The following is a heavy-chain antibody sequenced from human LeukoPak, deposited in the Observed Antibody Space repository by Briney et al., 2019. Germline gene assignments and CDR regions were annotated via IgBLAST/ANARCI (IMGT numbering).Heavy chain of an antibody. J-gene: IGHJ4*02. CDR2: ISSSSSYI. Sequence: PGGSLRLSCAASGFTFSSYSMNWVRQAPGKGLEWVSSISSSSSYIYYADSVKGRFTISRDNAKNSLYLQMNSLRAEDTAVYYCARGGKSGYYYGYWGQGTLVTVSS. V-gene: IGHV3-21*01. CDR3: ARGGKSGYYYGY. CDR1: GFTFSSYS. D-gene: IGHD3-22*01.